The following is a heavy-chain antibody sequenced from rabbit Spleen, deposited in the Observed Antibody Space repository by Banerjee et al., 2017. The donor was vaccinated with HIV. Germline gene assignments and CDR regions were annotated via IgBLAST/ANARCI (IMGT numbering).Heavy chain of an antibody. CDR3: ARDDPTNAGYVAYGFAIPFYFNL. CDR1: GFSFNKKYV. V-gene: IGHV1S45*01. J-gene: IGHJ4*01. Sequence: QEQLVESGGGLVQPGGSLALTCKGSGFSFNKKYVMCWVRQAPGKGLEWIGCINTNTGNTMYATWAKGRFTITRTSPTTVTLQMTSLTAADTATYFCARDDPTNAGYVAYGFAIPFYFNLWGQGTLVTVS. CDR2: INTNTGNT. D-gene: IGHD6-1*01.